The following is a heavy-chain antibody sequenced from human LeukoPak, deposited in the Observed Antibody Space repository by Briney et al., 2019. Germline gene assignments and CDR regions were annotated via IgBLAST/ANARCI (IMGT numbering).Heavy chain of an antibody. CDR2: TYYRSKWYN. J-gene: IGHJ4*02. V-gene: IGHV6-1*01. D-gene: IGHD6-19*01. Sequence: SQTLSLTCAISGDGFSSNSAAWNWIRQSPSRGLEWLGRTYYRSKWYNDYAVSVKSRITINSDTSKNQFSLQLNSVTPEDTAVYYCARTSAVAGTVDYWGQGTLVTVSS. CDR3: ARTSAVAGTVDY. CDR1: GDGFSSNSAA.